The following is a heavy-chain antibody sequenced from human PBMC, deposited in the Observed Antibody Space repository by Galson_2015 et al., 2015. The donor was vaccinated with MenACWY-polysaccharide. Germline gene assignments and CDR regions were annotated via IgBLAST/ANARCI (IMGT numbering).Heavy chain of an antibody. CDR1: GFTFSSYV. D-gene: IGHD5-18*01. V-gene: IGHV3-23*01. CDR3: AKGRGYSYISFDY. Sequence: SLRLSCAASGFTFSSYVISWVRQAPGKGLEWVSGMSGSADTYYPDTVKGRFTISRDNSKNTLYLHMTRLRAEDTAVYYCAKGRGYSYISFDYSGPGTLATVSS. J-gene: IGHJ4*02. CDR2: MSGSADT.